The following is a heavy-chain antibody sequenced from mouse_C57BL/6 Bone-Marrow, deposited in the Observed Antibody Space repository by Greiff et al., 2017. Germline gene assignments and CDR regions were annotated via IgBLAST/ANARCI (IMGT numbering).Heavy chain of an antibody. CDR2: IYWDDDK. Sequence: QVQLKESGPGILQSSQTLSLTCSFSGFSLSTSGMGVSWIRQPSGKGLEWLAHIYWDDDKRYNPSLKSRLTISKDTSRNQVFLKITSVDTADTATYYCARREMYDYDGGAWFAYWGQGTLVTVSA. V-gene: IGHV8-12*01. CDR1: GFSLSTSGMG. D-gene: IGHD2-4*01. CDR3: ARREMYDYDGGAWFAY. J-gene: IGHJ3*01.